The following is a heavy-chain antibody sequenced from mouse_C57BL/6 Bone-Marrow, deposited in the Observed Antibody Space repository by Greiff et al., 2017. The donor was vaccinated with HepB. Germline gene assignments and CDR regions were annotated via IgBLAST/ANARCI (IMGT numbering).Heavy chain of an antibody. J-gene: IGHJ4*01. CDR2: ILPGSGST. D-gene: IGHD1-1*01. CDR1: GYTFTGYW. CDR3: ARCGEDGSSYGYYAMDY. Sequence: QVQLQQSGAELMKPGASVKLSCKATGYTFTGYWIEWVKQRPGHGLEWIGEILPGSGSTNYNEKLKGKATFTADTSSNTAYMQLSSLTTEDSAIYYCARCGEDGSSYGYYAMDYWDQGTSVTVSS. V-gene: IGHV1-9*01.